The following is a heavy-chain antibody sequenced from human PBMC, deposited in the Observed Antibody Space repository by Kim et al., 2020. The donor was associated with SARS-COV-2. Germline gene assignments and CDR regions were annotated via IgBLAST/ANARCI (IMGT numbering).Heavy chain of an antibody. Sequence: GGSLRLSCAASGFTFDEYAMHWVRQAAGKGLQWVAGISWNSGRVAYTDSVKGRFSISRDNAKNSLYLQMDSLRADDTALYFCARDSGTGYFSYYFDYWGQGTLVTVSS. J-gene: IGHJ4*02. V-gene: IGHV3-9*01. D-gene: IGHD3-9*01. CDR3: ARDSGTGYFSYYFDY. CDR1: GFTFDEYA. CDR2: ISWNSGRV.